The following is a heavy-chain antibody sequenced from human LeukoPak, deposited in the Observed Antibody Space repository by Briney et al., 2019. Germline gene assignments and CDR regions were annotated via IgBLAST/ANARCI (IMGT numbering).Heavy chain of an antibody. CDR3: AREPDTAMVDPFDY. CDR1: GFTFSSYS. V-gene: IGHV3-21*01. J-gene: IGHJ4*02. CDR2: ISSSSSYI. Sequence: GGSLRLSCAASGFTFSSYSMNWVRQAPGKGLEWVSSISSSSSYIYYADSVKGRFTISRDNAKNSLYLQMNSLRSEDTAVYYCAREPDTAMVDPFDYWAQGTLVTVSS. D-gene: IGHD5-18*01.